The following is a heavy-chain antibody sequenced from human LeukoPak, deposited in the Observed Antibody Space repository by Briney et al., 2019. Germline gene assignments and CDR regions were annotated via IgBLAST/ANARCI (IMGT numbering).Heavy chain of an antibody. V-gene: IGHV1-18*01. Sequence: ASVKVSCKASGDTFTNYAVSWVRQAPGHGLEWMGWISAYNGNTNYAQNFQGRVTMTTDTSTSTAYMGLRSLTSDDTAVYYCARGGGSGTAFDYWGQGTLVTVSS. CDR2: ISAYNGNT. D-gene: IGHD3-10*01. J-gene: IGHJ4*02. CDR3: ARGGGSGTAFDY. CDR1: GDTFTNYA.